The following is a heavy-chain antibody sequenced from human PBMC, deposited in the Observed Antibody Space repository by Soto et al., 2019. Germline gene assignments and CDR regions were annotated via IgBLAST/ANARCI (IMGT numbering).Heavy chain of an antibody. J-gene: IGHJ6*02. D-gene: IGHD3-10*01. CDR1: GFTFSNNV. CDR3: AKEVYGAARGGMVV. CDR2: ISDNGGST. V-gene: IGHV3-23*01. Sequence: EVQLLESGGGLVQPGGSLRLSCAASGFTFSNNVMNWVRQAPGKGLEWVSGISDNGGSTYYADSVKGRCTISRDNSKNTLYLQMNSLRAEDTAVYYCAKEVYGAARGGMVVWGQGTTVTVSS.